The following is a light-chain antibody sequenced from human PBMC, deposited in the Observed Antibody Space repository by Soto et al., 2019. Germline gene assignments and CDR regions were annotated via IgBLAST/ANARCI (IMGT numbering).Light chain of an antibody. V-gene: IGKV1-5*03. Sequence: DIPMTQSPSTLSASVGVRVTITCRASQSISSWLAWYQQKPGKAPKLLIYKASSLESGVPSRFSGSGSGTEFTLTISSLQPDDFATYYCQQYNSYLITFGQGTRLEIK. CDR2: KAS. CDR1: QSISSW. J-gene: IGKJ5*01. CDR3: QQYNSYLIT.